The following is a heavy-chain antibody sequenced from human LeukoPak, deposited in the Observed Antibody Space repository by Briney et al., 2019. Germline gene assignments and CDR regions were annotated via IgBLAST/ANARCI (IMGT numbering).Heavy chain of an antibody. V-gene: IGHV4-34*01. D-gene: IGHD1-7*01. CDR2: INHSGST. CDR3: ARETPNYYFDY. J-gene: IGHJ4*02. CDR1: GGSFSGYY. Sequence: TSETLSLTCAVYGGSFSGYYWNWIRQPPGKGLEWIGEINHSGSTNYNPSLKSRVTISVDTSKNQFSLNLSSVTAADTAVYYCARETPNYYFDYWGQGTLVTVSS.